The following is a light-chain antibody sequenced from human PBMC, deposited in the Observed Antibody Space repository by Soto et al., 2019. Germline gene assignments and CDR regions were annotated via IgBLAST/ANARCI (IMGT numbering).Light chain of an antibody. J-gene: IGLJ1*01. CDR1: NSDVGAYNY. CDR3: SSYASSSTYV. Sequence: QSALTQPASVSGSPGQSITISCTGTNSDVGAYNYVSWYKQHPGKAPKLMIYEVSNRPSGVSNRFSGSKSGNTASLTISGLQAEDEADYYCSSYASSSTYVFGTGTKLTVL. V-gene: IGLV2-14*01. CDR2: EVS.